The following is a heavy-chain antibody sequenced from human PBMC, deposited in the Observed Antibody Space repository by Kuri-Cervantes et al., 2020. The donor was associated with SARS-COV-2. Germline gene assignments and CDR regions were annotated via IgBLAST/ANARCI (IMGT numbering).Heavy chain of an antibody. D-gene: IGHD5-18*01. CDR2: ISSSGSTI. CDR1: GFTFSSYE. Sequence: GGSLRLSCAASGFTFSSYEMNWVRQAPGKGLEWVSYISSSGSTIYYADSVKGRFTISRDNAKNSLYLQMNSLRAEDTALYYCAKGYSYGYREGELDYWGQGTLVTVSS. J-gene: IGHJ4*02. CDR3: AKGYSYGYREGELDY. V-gene: IGHV3-48*03.